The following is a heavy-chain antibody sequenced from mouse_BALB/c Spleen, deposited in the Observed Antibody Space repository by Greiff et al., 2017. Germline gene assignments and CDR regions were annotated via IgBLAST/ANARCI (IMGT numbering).Heavy chain of an antibody. CDR1: GFTFSSYA. Sequence: EVMLVESGGGLVKPGGSLKLSCAASGFTFSSYAMSWVRQTPEKRLEWVASISSGGSTYYPDSVKGRFTISRDNARNILYLQMSSLRSEDTAMYYCAREGGNSYAMDYWGQGTSVTVSS. V-gene: IGHV5-6-5*01. CDR3: AREGGNSYAMDY. CDR2: ISSGGST. D-gene: IGHD2-1*01. J-gene: IGHJ4*01.